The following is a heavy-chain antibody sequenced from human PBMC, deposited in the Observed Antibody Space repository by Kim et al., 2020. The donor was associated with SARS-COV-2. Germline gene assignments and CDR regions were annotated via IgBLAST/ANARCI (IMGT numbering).Heavy chain of an antibody. Sequence: SETLSLTCTVSGGSISSSSYYWGWIRQPPGKGLEWIGSIYYSGSTYYNPSLKSRVTISVDTSKNQVSLKLSSVTAADTAVYYCARGFPVLRYFDWLYGYYIDYWGQGTLVTVSS. CDR2: IYYSGST. CDR3: ARGFPVLRYFDWLYGYYIDY. D-gene: IGHD3-9*01. J-gene: IGHJ4*02. V-gene: IGHV4-39*07. CDR1: GGSISSSSYY.